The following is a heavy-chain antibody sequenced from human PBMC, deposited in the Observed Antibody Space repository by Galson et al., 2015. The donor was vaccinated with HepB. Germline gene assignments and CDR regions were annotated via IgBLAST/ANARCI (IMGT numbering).Heavy chain of an antibody. J-gene: IGHJ4*02. Sequence: SLRLSCAASGFTFSSYALSWVRQAPGKGLEWVSSISWSGGGTYYAGSVKGRFTVSGDKSKNTLYLQMNSLRVEDTAVYYCAKLTSSETYSPIDHWGQGTLVTVSS. D-gene: IGHD1-26*01. CDR2: ISWSGGGT. CDR1: GFTFSSYA. V-gene: IGHV3-23*01. CDR3: AKLTSSETYSPIDH.